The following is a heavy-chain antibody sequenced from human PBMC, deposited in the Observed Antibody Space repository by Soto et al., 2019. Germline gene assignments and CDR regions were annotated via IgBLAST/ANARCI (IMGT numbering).Heavy chain of an antibody. V-gene: IGHV3-72*01. CDR1: GFTFSDHY. CDR2: IRNKANSYTA. D-gene: IGHD3-9*01. CDR3: VRAGTGYQLDY. Sequence: EVQLVESEGGLVQPAGSLRLSCAASGFTFSDHYMDWVRQASGKGLEWVGRIRNKANSYTAEYAASVKGRFTISRDDSKNSLYLQMNSLKIEDTALYYCVRAGTGYQLDYWGQGTLVTVSS. J-gene: IGHJ4*02.